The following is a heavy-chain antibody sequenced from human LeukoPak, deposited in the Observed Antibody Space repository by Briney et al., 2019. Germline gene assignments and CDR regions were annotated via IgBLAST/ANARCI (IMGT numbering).Heavy chain of an antibody. J-gene: IGHJ4*02. CDR2: ISGSDGMP. CDR3: AKDPSANDYFDY. D-gene: IGHD4/OR15-4a*01. CDR1: GFTFSSYA. V-gene: IGHV3-23*01. Sequence: PGGSLRLSCAASGFTFSSYAMSWVRQAPGKGLEWVSTISGSDGMPYYADSVQGWFTISRDNSKNTLYLQMNNLRAEDTAVYYCAKDPSANDYFDYWGQGTLVTVSS.